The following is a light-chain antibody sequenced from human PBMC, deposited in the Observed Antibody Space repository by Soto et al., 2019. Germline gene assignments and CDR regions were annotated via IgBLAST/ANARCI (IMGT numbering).Light chain of an antibody. CDR1: SSDVGGYNY. CDR3: SSYRTSSIVV. V-gene: IGLV2-14*01. Sequence: QSVLTQPASVSGSPGQSITISCTGTSSDVGGYNYVSWYQQHPGNAPKVMIYDVNYRPSGVSNRFSGTKSDNTASLTISGLQAEDEADYYCSSYRTSSIVVFGGGTKVTVL. CDR2: DVN. J-gene: IGLJ2*01.